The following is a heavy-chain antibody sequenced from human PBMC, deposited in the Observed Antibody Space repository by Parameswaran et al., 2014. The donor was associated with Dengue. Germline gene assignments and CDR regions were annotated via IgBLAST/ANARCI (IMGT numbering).Heavy chain of an antibody. D-gene: IGHD2-2*01. CDR3: ARSLGYCSSTSCYGMDV. J-gene: IGHJ6*02. CDR2: IYHSGST. V-gene: IGHV4-30-2*01. Sequence: VRQAPGKGLEWIGYIYHSGSTYYNPSLKSRVTISVDRSKNQFSLKLTSVTAADTAVYYCARSLGYCSSTSCYGMDVWGQGTTVTVSS.